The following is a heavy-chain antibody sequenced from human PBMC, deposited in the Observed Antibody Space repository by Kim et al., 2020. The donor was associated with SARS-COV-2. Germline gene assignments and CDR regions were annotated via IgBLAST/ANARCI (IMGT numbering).Heavy chain of an antibody. J-gene: IGHJ3*02. D-gene: IGHD3-22*01. Sequence: GGSLRLSCSASGFTFSSYAMHWVRQAPGKGLEYVSAISSNGGSTYYADSVKGRFTISRDNSKNTLYLQMSSLRAEDTAVYYCVKGEGPYYYDSSGRTDDAFDIWGQGTMVTVSS. CDR2: ISSNGGST. V-gene: IGHV3-64D*09. CDR1: GFTFSSYA. CDR3: VKGEGPYYYDSSGRTDDAFDI.